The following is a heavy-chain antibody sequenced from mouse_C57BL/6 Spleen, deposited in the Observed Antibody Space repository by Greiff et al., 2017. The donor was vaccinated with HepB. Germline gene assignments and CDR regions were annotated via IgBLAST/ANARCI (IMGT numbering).Heavy chain of an antibody. Sequence: EVQLVESGGGLVKPGGSLKLSCAASGFTFSSYTMSRVRQTPEKRLEWVATISGGGGNTYYPDSVKGRFTISRDNAKNTLYLQMSSLRSEDTALYYCARQGRSYGSSSFDYWGQGTTLTVSS. CDR1: GFTFSSYT. D-gene: IGHD1-1*01. V-gene: IGHV5-9*01. CDR3: ARQGRSYGSSSFDY. J-gene: IGHJ2*01. CDR2: ISGGGGNT.